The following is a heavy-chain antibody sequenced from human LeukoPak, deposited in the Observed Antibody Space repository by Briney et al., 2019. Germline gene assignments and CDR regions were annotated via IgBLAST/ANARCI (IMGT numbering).Heavy chain of an antibody. V-gene: IGHV4-59*01. J-gene: IGHJ4*02. CDR3: ARHDYGATRDY. Sequence: SETLSLTCTVSGASITSYHWSWTRRPPGKGLEWIGYIHYTGSTNYNPPLKSRVTISVDTSKSQFSLKLSSVTAADTAVYYCARHDYGATRDYWGQGTLVTVSS. CDR2: IHYTGST. CDR1: GASITSYH. D-gene: IGHD3-16*01.